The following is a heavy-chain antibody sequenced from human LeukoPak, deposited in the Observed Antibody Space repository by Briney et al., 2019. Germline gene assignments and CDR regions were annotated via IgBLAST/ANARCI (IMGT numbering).Heavy chain of an antibody. CDR3: AREVVVPGDEYYFDY. V-gene: IGHV4-59*01. CDR2: IYYSGST. D-gene: IGHD2-2*01. CDR1: GGSISSYY. Sequence: PSETLSLTCTVSGGSISSYYWSWIRQPPGKGLEWIGYIYYSGSTYYNPSLKSRVTISVDTSKNQFSLKLSSVTAADTAVYYCAREVVVPGDEYYFDYWGQGTLVTVSS. J-gene: IGHJ4*02.